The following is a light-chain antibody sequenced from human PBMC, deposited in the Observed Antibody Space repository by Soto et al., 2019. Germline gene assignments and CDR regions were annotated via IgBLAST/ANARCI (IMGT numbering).Light chain of an antibody. CDR2: DIS. Sequence: EISMTQFPAILSASPGGGATLSCRAAQDVTTNFAWYQLRRGQPPRLLIYDISTRATGVPARFSGSGSGTDFTLTISRLVHEDFAVYYCQQYGSSSWTFGQGTKVDIK. CDR1: QDVTTN. CDR3: QQYGSSSWT. V-gene: IGKV3-15*01. J-gene: IGKJ1*01.